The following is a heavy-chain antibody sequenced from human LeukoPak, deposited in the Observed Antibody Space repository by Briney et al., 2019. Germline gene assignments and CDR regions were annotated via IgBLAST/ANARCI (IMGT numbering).Heavy chain of an antibody. J-gene: IGHJ4*02. CDR2: INGGGGST. CDR3: VKDGRWSPPC. D-gene: IGHD4-23*01. CDR1: GFTFSNYV. Sequence: PGGSLRLSCAASGFTFSNYVMSWVRQAPGKGPEWVSGINGGGGSTFYAESVTGRFTISRDNSKNTLFLQMNTLRAEDTAVYYCVKDGRWSPPCWGQGTLVTVSS. V-gene: IGHV3-23*01.